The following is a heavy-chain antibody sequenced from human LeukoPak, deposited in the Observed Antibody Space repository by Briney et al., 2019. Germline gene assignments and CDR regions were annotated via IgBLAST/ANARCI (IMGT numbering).Heavy chain of an antibody. J-gene: IGHJ6*02. D-gene: IGHD6-25*01. CDR2: TYYRPKWYN. Sequence: SQTLSLTCVISGDSVSSNRAAWNWIRQSPSRGLEWLGRTYYRPKWYNDYAVSVKSRITINPDTSKNQFSLHLNSVTPEDTAVYYCASGSVMDVWGQGTTVTVSS. V-gene: IGHV6-1*01. CDR1: GDSVSSNRAA. CDR3: ASGSVMDV.